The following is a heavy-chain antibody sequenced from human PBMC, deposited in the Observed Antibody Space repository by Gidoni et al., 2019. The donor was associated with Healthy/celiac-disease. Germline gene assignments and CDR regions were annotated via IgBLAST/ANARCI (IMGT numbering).Heavy chain of an antibody. D-gene: IGHD2-2*01. CDR3: ARGLIVVVPAAAYYYGMDV. Sequence: QVQLVQSGAEVKKPGASVKVSCKASGYTFTSYAMHWVRQAPGQRLEWMGWINAGNGNTKYSQKFQGRVTITRDTSASTAYMELSSLRSEDTAVYYCARGLIVVVPAAAYYYGMDVWGQGTTVTVSS. CDR2: INAGNGNT. CDR1: GYTFTSYA. V-gene: IGHV1-3*01. J-gene: IGHJ6*02.